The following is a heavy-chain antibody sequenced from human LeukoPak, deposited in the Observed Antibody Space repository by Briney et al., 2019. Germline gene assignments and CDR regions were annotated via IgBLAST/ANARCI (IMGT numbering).Heavy chain of an antibody. CDR2: IYASGST. CDR3: ARCRYSGSYRKLEGLHYYYYMDV. J-gene: IGHJ6*03. D-gene: IGHD1-26*01. V-gene: IGHV4-61*02. CDR1: GGSISSCSYY. Sequence: PSETLSLTCTVSGGSISSCSYYWSWIRQPAGKGREGIGRIYASGSTNYNPSLKSRVTISVDTTKNQFSLKLSSVTAADTAVYYCARCRYSGSYRKLEGLHYYYYMDVWGEGTTVTVSS.